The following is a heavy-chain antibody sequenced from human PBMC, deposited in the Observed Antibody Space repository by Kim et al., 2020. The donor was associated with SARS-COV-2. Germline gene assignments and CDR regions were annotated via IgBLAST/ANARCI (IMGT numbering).Heavy chain of an antibody. CDR2: ISSNGNTI. D-gene: IGHD3-9*01. CDR1: GFTFRDYY. V-gene: IGHV3-11*01. CDR3: AREMHYDTLTDRYVDAFDI. Sequence: GGSLRLSCVASGFTFRDYYMSWIRQAPGKGLEWISYISSNGNTIYYADSVRGRFAISRDNAKNSLHLQLSSLRAEDTAMYYCAREMHYDTLTDRYVDAFDIWGQGTMVTVSS. J-gene: IGHJ3*02.